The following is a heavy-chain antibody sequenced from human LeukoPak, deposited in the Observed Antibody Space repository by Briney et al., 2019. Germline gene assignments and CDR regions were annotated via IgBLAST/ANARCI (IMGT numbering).Heavy chain of an antibody. CDR2: IIPILGIA. CDR3: ARGDTDMVEGDY. D-gene: IGHD5-18*01. J-gene: IGHJ4*02. CDR1: GGTFSSYA. V-gene: IGHV1-69*04. Sequence: ASVKVSCKASGGTFSSYAISWVRQAPGQGLEWMGRIIPILGIANYAQKFQGRVTITADKSTSTAYMELSSLRSEDTAVYYCARGDTDMVEGDYWGQGTLVTVSS.